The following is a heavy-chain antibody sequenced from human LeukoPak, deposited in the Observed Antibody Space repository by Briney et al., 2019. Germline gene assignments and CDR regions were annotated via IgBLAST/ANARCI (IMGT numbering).Heavy chain of an antibody. CDR3: AKGRAGARQYMDV. J-gene: IGHJ6*03. CDR1: GFTFSSYG. V-gene: IGHV3-30*18. CDR2: ISYDGSNK. Sequence: GGSLRLSCAASGFTFSSYGMHWVRQAPGKGLEWVAVISYDGSNKYYADSVKGRFTISRDNSKNTLYLQMNSLRAEDTAVYYCAKGRAGARQYMDVWGKGTTVTISS.